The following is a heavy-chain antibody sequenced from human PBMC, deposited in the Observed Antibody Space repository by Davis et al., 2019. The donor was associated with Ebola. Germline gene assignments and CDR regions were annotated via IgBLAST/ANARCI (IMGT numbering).Heavy chain of an antibody. J-gene: IGHJ4*02. V-gene: IGHV1-46*01. D-gene: IGHD2-15*01. CDR2: INLSGGST. CDR3: ARGHCSGGSCYDIDY. CDR1: GYTFTRFY. Sequence: ASVKVSCKASGYTFTRFYMHWVRQAPGQGLEWMGIINLSGGSTSYAQKFQGRVTMTRDTSTSTVYMELSSLRSEDTAVYYCARGHCSGGSCYDIDYWGQGTLVTVSS.